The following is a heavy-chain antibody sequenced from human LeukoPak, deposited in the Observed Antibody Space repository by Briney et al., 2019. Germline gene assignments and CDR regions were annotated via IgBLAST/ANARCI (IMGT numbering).Heavy chain of an antibody. Sequence: ASVKVSCKTSGYTFTSYDINWVRQATGQGLEWMGWMNPNSGNTGYAQKLQGRVTITRNTSISTAYMELSSLRSEDTAVYYCARVRRNWFDPWGQGTLVTVSS. CDR1: GYTFTSYD. J-gene: IGHJ5*02. D-gene: IGHD3-10*01. CDR2: MNPNSGNT. V-gene: IGHV1-8*03. CDR3: ARVRRNWFDP.